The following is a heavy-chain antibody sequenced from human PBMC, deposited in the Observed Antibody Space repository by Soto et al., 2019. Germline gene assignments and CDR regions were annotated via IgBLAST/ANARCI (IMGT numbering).Heavy chain of an antibody. J-gene: IGHJ4*02. CDR3: ASERGSSDFDY. Sequence: VQLVESGGGVVQPGRSLRLSCAVSGFPLTDYGMHWVRQAPGKGLEWVAVIWYDESQKYYADSVKGRFTISRDTSKNTVDLQMNNLRVEDTAVYYCASERGSSDFDYWGQGTLVTVSS. V-gene: IGHV3-33*01. CDR2: IWYDESQK. CDR1: GFPLTDYG. D-gene: IGHD1-26*01.